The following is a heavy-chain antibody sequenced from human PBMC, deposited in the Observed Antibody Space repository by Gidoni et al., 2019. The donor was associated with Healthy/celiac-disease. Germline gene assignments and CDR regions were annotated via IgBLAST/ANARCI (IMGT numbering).Heavy chain of an antibody. D-gene: IGHD6-13*01. CDR1: GRYFSGYY. CDR3: ARGGGSSWWGVFYYFDY. CDR2: INHSGST. Sequence: QVQLQQWGAGLLKPSETLSLTCAVYGRYFSGYYWSWIRQPPGKGLEWIGEINHSGSTNYNPSLKSRVTISVDTSKNQFSLKLSSVTAADTAVYYCARGGGSSWWGVFYYFDYWGQGTLVTVSS. J-gene: IGHJ4*02. V-gene: IGHV4-34*01.